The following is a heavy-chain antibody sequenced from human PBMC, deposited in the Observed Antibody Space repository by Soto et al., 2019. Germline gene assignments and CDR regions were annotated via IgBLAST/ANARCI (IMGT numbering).Heavy chain of an antibody. CDR1: GGSISSYY. J-gene: IGHJ3*02. CDR3: ARRYGWAFYI. V-gene: IGHV4-59*08. D-gene: IGHD3-16*01. CDR2: IYYSGST. Sequence: QVQLQESGPGLVKPSETLSLTCTVSGGSISSYYWSWIRQPPGEGLEWIWYIYYSGSTNYKPSLKSRVSISVDTTKNQFSLKLSSVTAADTAVYDCARRYGWAFYIWGQGTMVTVSS.